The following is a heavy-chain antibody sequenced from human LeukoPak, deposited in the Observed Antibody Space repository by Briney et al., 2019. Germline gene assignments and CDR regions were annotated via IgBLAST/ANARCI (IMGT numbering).Heavy chain of an antibody. D-gene: IGHD3-10*01. CDR1: ALIFSGHW. Sequence: GGSLRLSCEGSALIFSGHWMNWVRQTPGKGLEWVASIKEDGSERQYVDSVKGRFSISRDNTKGSLFLQLNSLRAEDTAVYYCASSYGSGVTYWGQGTLVTVSS. J-gene: IGHJ4*02. V-gene: IGHV3-7*03. CDR3: ASSYGSGVTY. CDR2: IKEDGSER.